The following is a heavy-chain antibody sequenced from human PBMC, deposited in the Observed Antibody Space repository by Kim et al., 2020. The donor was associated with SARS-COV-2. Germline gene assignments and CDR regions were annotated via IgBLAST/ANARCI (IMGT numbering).Heavy chain of an antibody. CDR1: GFTFDDYA. CDR3: AKDIGLGPYSSGWYYFDY. Sequence: GGSLRLSCAASGFTFDDYAMHWVRQAPGKGLEWVSGISWNSGSIGYADSVKGRFTISRDNAKNSLYLQMNSLRAEDTALYYCAKDIGLGPYSSGWYYFDYWGQGTLVTVSS. J-gene: IGHJ4*02. V-gene: IGHV3-9*01. D-gene: IGHD6-19*01. CDR2: ISWNSGSI.